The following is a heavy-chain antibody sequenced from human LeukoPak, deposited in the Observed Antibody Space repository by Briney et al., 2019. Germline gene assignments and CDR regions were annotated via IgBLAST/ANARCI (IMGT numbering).Heavy chain of an antibody. D-gene: IGHD3-22*01. CDR3: ARERARYYYDSSGYYPYYFDY. V-gene: IGHV3-23*01. J-gene: IGHJ4*02. Sequence: GGSLRLSCAASGFTFSDYAMSWVRQARGKGLEWVSAISSDGSDTYYADSVRGRFTISRDNSKNIVYLQMNSLRAEDTAVYYCARERARYYYDSSGYYPYYFDYWGQGTLVTVSS. CDR1: GFTFSDYA. CDR2: ISSDGSDT.